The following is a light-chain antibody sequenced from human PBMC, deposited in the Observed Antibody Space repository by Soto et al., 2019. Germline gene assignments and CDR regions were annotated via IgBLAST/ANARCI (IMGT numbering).Light chain of an antibody. Sequence: QSALTQPASGSGSPGQSITISCTGRSSDIGVYIYVSWFQQHPGKAPKLIIYDVSNRPAGVSNRFSGSRSDSTASRTISGLQAEDEATYYCSSYSSATEGVLFGGGTKLTVL. CDR2: DVS. CDR1: SSDIGVYIY. J-gene: IGLJ2*01. V-gene: IGLV2-14*03. CDR3: SSYSSATEGVL.